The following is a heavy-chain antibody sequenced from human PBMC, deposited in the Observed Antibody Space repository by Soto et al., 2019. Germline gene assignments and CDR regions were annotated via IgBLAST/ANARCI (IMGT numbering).Heavy chain of an antibody. Sequence: QVQLVQSGAEVGKPGSSGKVSCKASGGTFSSYAISWVRQAPGQGLEWMGGIIPIFGTANYAQKFQGRVTITADESTSTVYMELSSLRSEDTAVYYCARVKLDCSGRSCYSRYWYFDLWGRGTLVTVSS. V-gene: IGHV1-69*01. CDR3: ARVKLDCSGRSCYSRYWYFDL. CDR1: GGTFSSYA. CDR2: IIPIFGTA. J-gene: IGHJ2*01. D-gene: IGHD2-15*01.